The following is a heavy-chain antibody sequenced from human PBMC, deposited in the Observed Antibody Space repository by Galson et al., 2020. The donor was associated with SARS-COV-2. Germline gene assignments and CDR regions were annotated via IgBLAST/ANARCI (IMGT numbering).Heavy chain of an antibody. Sequence: SQTLSLTCTVSGGSISSSSYYWGWIRQPPGKGLEWIGSIYYSGSTYYNPSLKSRVTISVDTSKNQFSLKLSSVTAADTAVYYCATLDSSGYPLWGQGTLVTVSS. V-gene: IGHV4-39*01. J-gene: IGHJ4*02. CDR3: ATLDSSGYPL. D-gene: IGHD3-22*01. CDR2: IYYSGST. CDR1: GGSISSSSYY.